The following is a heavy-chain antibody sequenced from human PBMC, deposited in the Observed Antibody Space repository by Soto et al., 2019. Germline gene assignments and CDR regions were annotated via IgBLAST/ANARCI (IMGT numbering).Heavy chain of an antibody. D-gene: IGHD6-6*01. CDR3: AREGPLKYRFQDKQLAAYGMHV. J-gene: IGHJ6*02. Sequence: PGGSLRLSCAASGFTFSSYWMSWVRQAPGKGLEWVANIKQDGSEKYYVDSVKGRFTISRDNAKNSLYLQMNSLRAEDTAVYYCAREGPLKYRFQDKQLAAYGMHVWAQGTTVPVSS. CDR2: IKQDGSEK. V-gene: IGHV3-7*03. CDR1: GFTFSSYW.